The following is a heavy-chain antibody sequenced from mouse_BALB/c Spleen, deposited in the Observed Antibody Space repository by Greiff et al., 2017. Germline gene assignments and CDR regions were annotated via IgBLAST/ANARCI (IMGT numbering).Heavy chain of an antibody. CDR2: IYPGDGDT. V-gene: IGHV1-87*01. D-gene: IGHD3-1*01. J-gene: IGHJ2*01. Sequence: QVQLQQSGAELARPGASVKLSCKASGYTFTSYWMQWVKQRPGQGLEWIGAIYPGDGDTRYTQKFKGKATLTADKSSSTAYMQLSSLASEDSAVYYCARETRYYFDYWGQGTTLTVSS. CDR1: GYTFTSYW. CDR3: ARETRYYFDY.